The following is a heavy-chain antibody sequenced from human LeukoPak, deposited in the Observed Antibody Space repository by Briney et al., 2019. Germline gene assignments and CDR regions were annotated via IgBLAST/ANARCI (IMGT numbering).Heavy chain of an antibody. Sequence: SETLSLTCTVSGGSISSSSYYWGWIRQPPGKGLEWIGSIYYSGSTYYNPSLKSRVTISVGTSKNQFSLKLSSVTAADTAVYYCARMGRVTPAYWGQGTLVTVSS. D-gene: IGHD2-21*02. CDR2: IYYSGST. J-gene: IGHJ4*02. CDR1: GGSISSSSYY. V-gene: IGHV4-39*01. CDR3: ARMGRVTPAY.